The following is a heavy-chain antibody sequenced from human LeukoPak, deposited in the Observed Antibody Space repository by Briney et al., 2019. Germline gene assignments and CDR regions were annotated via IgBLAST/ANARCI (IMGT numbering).Heavy chain of an antibody. CDR1: GYSISSGYY. J-gene: IGHJ3*02. CDR2: IYHSGST. Sequence: PSETLSLTCTVSGYSISSGYYWGWIRQPPGKGLEWIGSIYHSGSTYYNPSLKSRVTISVDTSKNQFSLRLSSVTATDTAVYYCARVRYCSSTSCLGGAFDIWGQGTMVTVSS. V-gene: IGHV4-38-2*02. CDR3: ARVRYCSSTSCLGGAFDI. D-gene: IGHD2-2*01.